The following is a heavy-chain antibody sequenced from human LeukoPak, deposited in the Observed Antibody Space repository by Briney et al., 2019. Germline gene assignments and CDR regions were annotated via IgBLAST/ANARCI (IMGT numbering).Heavy chain of an antibody. J-gene: IGHJ5*02. Sequence: TSVKVSCKASGYTFTGYYMNWVRQAPGQGLEWIGRINPNSGGTNYAQKFQGRVTMTRDTSISTAYMELSRLRSDDTGVYYCARPNPGIAAAGTPGGFDPWGPGTLVTVSS. CDR2: INPNSGGT. D-gene: IGHD6-13*01. V-gene: IGHV1-2*05. CDR3: ARPNPGIAAAGTPGGFDP. CDR1: GYTFTGYY.